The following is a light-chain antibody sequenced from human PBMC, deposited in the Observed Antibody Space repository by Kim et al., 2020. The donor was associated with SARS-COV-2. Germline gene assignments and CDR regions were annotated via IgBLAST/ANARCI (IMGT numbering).Light chain of an antibody. CDR2: KDS. CDR3: QSADNKSPYVM. V-gene: IGLV3-25*03. J-gene: IGLJ3*02. Sequence: PGQTARRTCSGDALAKEDTYWYQKKPGQAPVLVISKDSERPSGISERFSGSSSGTTATLTIYAVQAEDEADYYCQSADNKSPYVMFGGGTKLTVL. CDR1: ALAKED.